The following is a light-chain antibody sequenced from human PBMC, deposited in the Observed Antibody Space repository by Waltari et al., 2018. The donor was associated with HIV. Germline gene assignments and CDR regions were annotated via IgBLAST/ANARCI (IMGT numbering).Light chain of an antibody. CDR3: QQYYGTPWA. V-gene: IGKV4-1*01. J-gene: IGKJ1*01. CDR2: WAS. CDR1: QSLTYASNNKNY. Sequence: DIVMTQSPDSLAVSLGERATINCKSSQSLTYASNNKNYLTWYQQKPGQPPKLLIYWASTRESGVPDRFSGSGSGTDFTLTINGLQAEDVAVYDCQQYYGTPWAFGQGTKVEIK.